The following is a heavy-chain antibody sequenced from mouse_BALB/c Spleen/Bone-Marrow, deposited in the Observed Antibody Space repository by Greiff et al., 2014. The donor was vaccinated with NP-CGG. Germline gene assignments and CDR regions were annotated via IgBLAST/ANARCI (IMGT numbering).Heavy chain of an antibody. J-gene: IGHJ3*01. CDR2: IDPANGNT. CDR1: GFNIKDTY. CDR3: ARYYYGSSLFAY. Sequence: EVKLQESGAELVKPGASVKLPCTASGFNIKDTYMYWVKQRPEQGLEWIGRIDPANGNTKYDPKFQDKATITADTSSNTAYLQLSSLTSEDTAVYYCARYYYGSSLFAYWGQGTLVTVSA. D-gene: IGHD1-1*01. V-gene: IGHV14-3*02.